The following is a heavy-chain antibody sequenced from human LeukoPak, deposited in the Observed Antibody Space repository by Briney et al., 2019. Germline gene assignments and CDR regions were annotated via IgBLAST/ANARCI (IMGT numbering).Heavy chain of an antibody. CDR3: AKDITGGRSSPYFDS. CDR2: ISWNGGGM. V-gene: IGHV3-9*01. D-gene: IGHD6-6*01. J-gene: IGHJ4*02. CDR1: EFTFDGYT. Sequence: GGCLRLSCAASEFTFDGYTMHWVRQAPWKGLEWVSGISWNGGGMGYAVSVKGRFTISRDNAKNSLYLQMNSLRDEDTALYYCAKDITGGRSSPYFDSWGQGTLVTVSS.